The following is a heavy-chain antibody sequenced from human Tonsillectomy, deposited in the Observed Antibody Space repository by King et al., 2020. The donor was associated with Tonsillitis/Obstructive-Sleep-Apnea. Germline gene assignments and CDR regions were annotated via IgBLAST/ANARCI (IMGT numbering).Heavy chain of an antibody. CDR1: GFTFDDYA. D-gene: IGHD6-19*01. V-gene: IGHV3-43*02. CDR2: ISGDGGST. Sequence: VQLVESGGGVVQPGGSLRLSCAASGFTFDDYAMNWVRQAPGKGLEWVSRISGDGGSTYYADSVKGRFTISRDNSKNSLYLQMNSLRTEDTALYYCAKDIGESLAGAEYFQHWGQGTLVTVSS. J-gene: IGHJ1*01. CDR3: AKDIGESLAGAEYFQH.